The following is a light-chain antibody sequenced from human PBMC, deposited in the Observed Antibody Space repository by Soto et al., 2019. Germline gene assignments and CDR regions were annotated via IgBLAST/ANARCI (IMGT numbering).Light chain of an antibody. V-gene: IGKV1-5*01. CDR3: QQYNSYPT. J-gene: IGKJ1*01. CDR2: DAS. Sequence: DIQMTQSPSTLSASVGDRVTITGRASQSISSWLAWYQQKPGKAPKLLIYDASSLESGVPSRFSGSGSGTEFTLTISSLQPDDFATHYCQQYNSYPTFGHGTKVEIK. CDR1: QSISSW.